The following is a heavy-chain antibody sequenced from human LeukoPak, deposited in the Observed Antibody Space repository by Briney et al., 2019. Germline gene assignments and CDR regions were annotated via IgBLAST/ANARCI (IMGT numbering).Heavy chain of an antibody. CDR2: VYYSGNT. J-gene: IGHJ4*02. CDR3: ASWWYSSSWYYFDY. V-gene: IGHV4-59*01. Sequence: PSETLSLTCTVSGGSISSYYWSWIRQPPGKGLEWIGYVYYSGNTNYNPSLKSRVTISVDTSKNQFSLRLSSVTAADTAAYYCASWWYSSSWYYFDYWGQGTLVTVSS. CDR1: GGSISSYY. D-gene: IGHD6-6*01.